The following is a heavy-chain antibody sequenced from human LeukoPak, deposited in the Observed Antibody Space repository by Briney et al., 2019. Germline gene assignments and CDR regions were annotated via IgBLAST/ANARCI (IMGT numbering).Heavy chain of an antibody. CDR3: ARGKTMVYCGGDCYRFDN. V-gene: IGHV1-2*02. D-gene: IGHD2-21*02. J-gene: IGHJ4*02. CDR1: GYTFTSYY. CDR2: INPNSGGT. Sequence: GASVKVSCKASGYTFTSYYMHWVRQAPGQGLEWMGWINPNSGGTNYAQKFQGRVTMTRDTSISTAYMELSRLLSGDTAVYYCARGKTMVYCGGDCYRFDNWGQGTLVTVSS.